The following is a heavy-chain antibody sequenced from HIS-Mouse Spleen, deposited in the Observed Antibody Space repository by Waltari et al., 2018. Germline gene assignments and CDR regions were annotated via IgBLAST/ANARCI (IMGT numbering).Heavy chain of an antibody. Sequence: QLQLQESGPGLVKPSETLSLTCTVSGGSISSSSYYWGWIRQPPGKGLEWIGSSDYSWSTYYNPSLKSRVTISVETSKNQFSLRLSSVTAADTAVYYCAREIPYSSSWYDWYFDLWGRGTLVTVSS. CDR1: GGSISSSSYY. D-gene: IGHD6-13*01. CDR3: AREIPYSSSWYDWYFDL. J-gene: IGHJ2*01. V-gene: IGHV4-39*07. CDR2: SDYSWST.